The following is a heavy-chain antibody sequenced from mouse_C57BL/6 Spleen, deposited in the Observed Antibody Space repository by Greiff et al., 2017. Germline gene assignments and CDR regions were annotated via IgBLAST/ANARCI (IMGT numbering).Heavy chain of an antibody. CDR2: ISYDGSN. CDR1: GYSITSGYY. D-gene: IGHD2-3*01. Sequence: EVQVVESGPGLVKPSQSLSLTCSVTGYSITSGYYWNWIRQFPGNKLEWMGYISYDGSNNYNPSLKHRISITRDTSKNQFFLKLNSVTTEDTATYYCARRGDGYYLSYFDYWGQGTTLTVSS. V-gene: IGHV3-6*01. J-gene: IGHJ2*01. CDR3: ARRGDGYYLSYFDY.